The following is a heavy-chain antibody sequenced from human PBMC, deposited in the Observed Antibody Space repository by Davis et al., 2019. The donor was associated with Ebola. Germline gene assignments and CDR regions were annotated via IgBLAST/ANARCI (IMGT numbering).Heavy chain of an antibody. CDR3: AKATFLEGAFDM. Sequence: GGSLRLSCAASGFTFDDYAMHWVRQVPGKGLEWVSGINWDSSSRVYVDSVKGRFTISRDNAKNSLSLQMNSLRTEDTALYYCAKATFLEGAFDMWGQGTMVTVSS. V-gene: IGHV3-9*01. J-gene: IGHJ3*02. CDR1: GFTFDDYA. CDR2: INWDSSSR. D-gene: IGHD3-16*01.